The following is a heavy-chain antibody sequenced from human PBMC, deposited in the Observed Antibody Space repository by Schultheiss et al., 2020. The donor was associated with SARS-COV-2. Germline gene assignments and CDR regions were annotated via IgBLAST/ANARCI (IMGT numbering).Heavy chain of an antibody. Sequence: SETLSLTCTVSRGSISGYYWGWIRQPPGKGLDWMGSIYHSGSTYYNQSLKSRFTISVDTSKNQYSLKLSSVTAADTAVYYSAGEGQQRTHYYYYDMDVWGQGTTVTVSS. CDR2: IYHSGST. J-gene: IGHJ6*02. CDR3: AGEGQQRTHYYYYDMDV. CDR1: RGSISGYY. V-gene: IGHV4-38-2*02. D-gene: IGHD6-13*01.